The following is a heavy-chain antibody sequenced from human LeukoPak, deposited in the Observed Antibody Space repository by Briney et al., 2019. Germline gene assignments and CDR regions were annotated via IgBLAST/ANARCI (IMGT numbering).Heavy chain of an antibody. CDR3: AVSRGYCSGGSCYGYYGMDV. Sequence: SETLSLTCAVYGGSFSGYYWSWIRQPPGKGLEWIGEINHSGSTNYNPSLKSRVTISVDTSKNQFSLKLSSVTAADTAVYYCAVSRGYCSGGSCYGYYGMDVWGQGTTVTVSS. J-gene: IGHJ6*02. CDR1: GGSFSGYY. V-gene: IGHV4-34*01. CDR2: INHSGST. D-gene: IGHD2-15*01.